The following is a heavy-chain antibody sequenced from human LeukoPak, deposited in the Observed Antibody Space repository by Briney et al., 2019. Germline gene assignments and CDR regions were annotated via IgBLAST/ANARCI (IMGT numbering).Heavy chain of an antibody. CDR3: ARSGYDYVRGGDLNFDF. J-gene: IGHJ4*02. Sequence: ASVTVSCTASDYTFTNHDINWVRQAPGQGLEWMGWMNPKSGHVGYAQKFQGRVSITRNTSISTAYMELNSLTSEDTAVYFCARSGYDYVRGGDLNFDFWGQGTLVTVSS. V-gene: IGHV1-8*01. D-gene: IGHD3-10*02. CDR2: MNPKSGHV. CDR1: DYTFTNHD.